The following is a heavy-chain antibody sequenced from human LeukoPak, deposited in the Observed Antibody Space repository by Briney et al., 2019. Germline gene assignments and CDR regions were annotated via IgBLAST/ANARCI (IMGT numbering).Heavy chain of an antibody. CDR3: GTADCFSLDF. D-gene: IGHD3/OR15-3a*01. J-gene: IGHJ4*02. CDR1: GFTFSSYW. V-gene: IGHV3-7*04. Sequence: GGSLRLSCAASGFTFSSYWMSWVRQAPGKGLEWVATIKNDGSEKNYVDSVKGRFTISRDNAKNSLYLQMSGLRVEDTAVYFCGTADCFSLDFWGQGPLVTVSS. CDR2: IKNDGSEK.